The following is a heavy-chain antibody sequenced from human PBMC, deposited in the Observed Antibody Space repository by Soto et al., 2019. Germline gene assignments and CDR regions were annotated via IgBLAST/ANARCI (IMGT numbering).Heavy chain of an antibody. J-gene: IGHJ6*03. Sequence: SETLSLTCTVSGGSISSYYWSWIRQPPGKGLEWIGYIYYSGSTNYNPSLKSRVTISVDTSKNQFSLKLSSVTAADTAVYYCARGTYDYGDYETRRNYYYYYYMDVWGKGTTVTVSS. CDR1: GGSISSYY. CDR2: IYYSGST. CDR3: ARGTYDYGDYETRRNYYYYYYMDV. V-gene: IGHV4-59*01. D-gene: IGHD4-17*01.